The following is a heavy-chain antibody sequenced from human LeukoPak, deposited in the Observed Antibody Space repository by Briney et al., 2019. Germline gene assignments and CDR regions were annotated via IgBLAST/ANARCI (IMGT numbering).Heavy chain of an antibody. V-gene: IGHV4-59*08. D-gene: IGHD2-2*02. J-gene: IGHJ5*02. CDR2: ISYSGNT. CDR3: ARHGYKSSQVRFDR. CDR1: GGSISSYY. Sequence: PSETLSLTCTVSGGSISSYYWSWIRQPPGKGLEWIGYISYSGNTNYNTSLKSRVTISVDTSKNQFSLKLSSVTAADTAVYYCARHGYKSSQVRFDRWGQGTLVTVSS.